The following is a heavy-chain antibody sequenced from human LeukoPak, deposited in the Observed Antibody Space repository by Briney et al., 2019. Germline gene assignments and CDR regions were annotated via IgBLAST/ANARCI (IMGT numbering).Heavy chain of an antibody. CDR2: ISGSGGST. D-gene: IGHD6-13*01. V-gene: IGHV3-23*01. CDR3: AKDAGSWYFNWFDP. CDR1: GFTFSSYA. Sequence: GGSLRLSCAASGFTFSSYAMSWVRQAPGKGLEWVSAISGSGGSTYYADSVMGRFTISRDNSKNTLYLQMNSPRAEDTAVYYCAKDAGSWYFNWFDPWGQGTLVTVSS. J-gene: IGHJ5*02.